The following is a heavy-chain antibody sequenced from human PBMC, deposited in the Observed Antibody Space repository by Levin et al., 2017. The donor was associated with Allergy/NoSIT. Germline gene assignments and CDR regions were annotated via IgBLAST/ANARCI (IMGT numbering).Heavy chain of an antibody. V-gene: IGHV3-30-3*01. CDR2: ISDDGSSE. D-gene: IGHD1-1*01. J-gene: IGHJ4*02. CDR3: VREIAEEGT. CDR1: GFTFSNYA. Sequence: SCAASGFTFSNYAMHWVRQAPGKGLEWVGVISDDGSSEFYIDSVKGRFTISRDNSKNRLYLQMDILRAEDTALYYCVREIAEEGTWGQGTLVIVSS.